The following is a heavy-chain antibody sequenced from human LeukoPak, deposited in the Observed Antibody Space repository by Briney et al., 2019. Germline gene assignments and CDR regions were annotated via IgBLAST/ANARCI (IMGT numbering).Heavy chain of an antibody. D-gene: IGHD6-25*01. J-gene: IGHJ2*01. CDR1: GYSFTSYW. CDR3: ARPQRTWYFEL. V-gene: IGHV5-51*01. Sequence: GESLKISCKGSGYSFTSYWIGWVRQMPGKGLEWMGIIYPGDSDTRYSPSFQGQVTIPADKSISTAYLQWSSLKASDTAMDYCARPQRTWYFELWGRGTLVTVSS. CDR2: IYPGDSDT.